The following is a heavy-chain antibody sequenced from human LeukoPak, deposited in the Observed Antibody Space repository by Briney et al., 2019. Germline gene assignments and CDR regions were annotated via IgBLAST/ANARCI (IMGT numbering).Heavy chain of an antibody. Sequence: NASETLSLTCAVSGGSFSGYYWSWIRQPPGKGLEWIGEIKHSGSTNYNPSLKSRVTISVDTSKKQFSLKLSSVTAADTAVYYCARGVGAAAGLPPFDYWGRGTLVTVSS. V-gene: IGHV4-34*01. CDR1: GGSFSGYY. CDR2: IKHSGST. D-gene: IGHD6-13*01. J-gene: IGHJ4*02. CDR3: ARGVGAAAGLPPFDY.